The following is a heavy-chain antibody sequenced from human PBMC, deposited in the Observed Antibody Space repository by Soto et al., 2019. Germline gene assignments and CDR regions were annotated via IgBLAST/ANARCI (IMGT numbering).Heavy chain of an antibody. Sequence: SGNLEISCAVYGGSFSGYYWCWVRQPSGKGLEWIGEINHSGRTNYNPSLKTRVTISVDTSKNQFSLKLSSVTAADTAVYYCARIADTAMVTNYYYYYGIDVWGQVTTSTVS. V-gene: IGHV4-34*01. CDR1: GGSFSGYY. CDR3: ARIADTAMVTNYYYYYGIDV. D-gene: IGHD5-18*01. J-gene: IGHJ6*02. CDR2: INHSGRT.